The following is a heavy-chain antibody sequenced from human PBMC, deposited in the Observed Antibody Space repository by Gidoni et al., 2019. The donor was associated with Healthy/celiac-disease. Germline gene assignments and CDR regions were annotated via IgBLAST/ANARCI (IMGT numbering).Heavy chain of an antibody. D-gene: IGHD6-19*01. J-gene: IGHJ3*02. V-gene: IGHV1-2*02. Sequence: QVQLVQSGAEVKKPGASVKVSCKASGYTFTGYYMHWVRHAPGQGLEWMGWTNPNSGGTNYAQKFQGRVTMTRDTSISTAQMELSRLRSDDTAVYYVARGGAGASPGIAVPGAFDIWGQGTMVTVSS. CDR3: ARGGAGASPGIAVPGAFDI. CDR2: TNPNSGGT. CDR1: GYTFTGYY.